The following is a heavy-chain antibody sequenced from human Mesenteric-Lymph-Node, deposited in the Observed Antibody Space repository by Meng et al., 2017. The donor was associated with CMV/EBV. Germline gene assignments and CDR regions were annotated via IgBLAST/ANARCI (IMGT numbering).Heavy chain of an antibody. CDR3: ARWGNCSGGNCYSDAFDI. CDR2: MSPNSGST. D-gene: IGHD2-15*01. J-gene: IGHJ3*02. V-gene: IGHV1-8*01. Sequence: ASVKVSCKASGYPFINYDINWVRQATGQGLEWMGWMSPNSGSTGYAQKFQGRVTMTRDTSISTVYMELSSLRSEDTAVYYCARWGNCSGGNCYSDAFDIWGQGTMVTVSS. CDR1: GYPFINYD.